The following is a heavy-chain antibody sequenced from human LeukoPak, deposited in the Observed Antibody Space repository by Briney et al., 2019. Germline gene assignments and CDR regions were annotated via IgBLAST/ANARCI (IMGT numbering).Heavy chain of an antibody. V-gene: IGHV1-2*02. J-gene: IGHJ4*02. CDR3: AVNWGSSRAYDY. Sequence: ASVKVSCKASGYTFTGYYMHWVRQAPGQGLEWMGWINPNSGGTNYAQKFQGRVTMTRDTSISTAYMELSRLRSDDTAVYYCAVNWGSSRAYDYWGQGTLVTVSS. D-gene: IGHD7-27*01. CDR1: GYTFTGYY. CDR2: INPNSGGT.